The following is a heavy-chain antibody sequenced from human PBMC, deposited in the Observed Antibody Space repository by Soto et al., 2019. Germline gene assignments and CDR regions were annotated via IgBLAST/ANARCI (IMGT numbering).Heavy chain of an antibody. D-gene: IGHD6-19*01. J-gene: IGHJ4*02. CDR1: EFTFSTYW. V-gene: IGHV3-7*05. CDR3: AGGSGWESES. Sequence: EVQLVESGGGLVQPGGSLRLSCVLSEFTFSTYWMSWVRQAPGKGLEWVANIEQDGGEKNYLESVRGRFTISRDNAKKSLYLEMNSLRAEDTAVYYCAGGSGWESESWGQGTRVTVSS. CDR2: IEQDGGEK.